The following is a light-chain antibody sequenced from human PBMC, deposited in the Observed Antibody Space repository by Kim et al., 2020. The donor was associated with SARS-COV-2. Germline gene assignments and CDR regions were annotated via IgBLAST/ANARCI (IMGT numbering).Light chain of an antibody. V-gene: IGKV1-39*01. CDR2: GAS. CDR1: HSIGKF. CDR3: QQSFGTPPIT. Sequence: SVGDRVTITCRASHSIGKFLNWYQQRPGNAPNLLIYGASTLQGGVPSRFSGSGSGTEFTLTISSLQPEDFVTYYCQQSFGTPPITFGQGTRLEIK. J-gene: IGKJ5*01.